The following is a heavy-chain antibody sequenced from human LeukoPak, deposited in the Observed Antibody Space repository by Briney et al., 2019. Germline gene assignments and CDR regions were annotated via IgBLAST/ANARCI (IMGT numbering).Heavy chain of an antibody. V-gene: IGHV3-30*18. Sequence: PGRSLRLSCAASGFTFSSYGMHWVRQAPGKGLEWVAVISYDGSNKYYADSVKGRFTISRDNSKNSLYLQMNSLRAEDTALYYCAKDIHSSGSDPFDYWGQGTLVTVSS. CDR1: GFTFSSYG. J-gene: IGHJ4*02. CDR2: ISYDGSNK. CDR3: AKDIHSSGSDPFDY. D-gene: IGHD6-19*01.